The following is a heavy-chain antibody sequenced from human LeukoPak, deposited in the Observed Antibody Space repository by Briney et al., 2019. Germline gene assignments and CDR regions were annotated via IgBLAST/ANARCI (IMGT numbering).Heavy chain of an antibody. V-gene: IGHV1-24*01. J-gene: IGHJ4*02. CDR2: FDPEDDET. CDR3: ARGLYYYDSSGYHFDY. D-gene: IGHD3-22*01. CDR1: GYTLTELS. Sequence: ASVKVSCKVSGYTLTELSMHWVRQAPGKGLEWMGGFDPEDDETIYAQKFQGRVTMTEDTSTDTAYMELSSLRSEDTAVYYCARGLYYYDSSGYHFDYWGQGTLVTVSS.